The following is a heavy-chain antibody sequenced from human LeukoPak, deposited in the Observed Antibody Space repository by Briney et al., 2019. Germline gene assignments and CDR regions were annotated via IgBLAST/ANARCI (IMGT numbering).Heavy chain of an antibody. D-gene: IGHD2-21*02. CDR2: IYPGDSDT. CDR1: GYSFTNYW. Sequence: GESLKISCKASGYSFTNYWIGWVRQMPGKGLEWMGIIYPGDSDTRYSPSFQGQVTISADKSISTAYLQWSSLKASDTAMHYCARHATLHCGGDCYHDAFDIWGQGTMVTVSS. J-gene: IGHJ3*02. V-gene: IGHV5-51*01. CDR3: ARHATLHCGGDCYHDAFDI.